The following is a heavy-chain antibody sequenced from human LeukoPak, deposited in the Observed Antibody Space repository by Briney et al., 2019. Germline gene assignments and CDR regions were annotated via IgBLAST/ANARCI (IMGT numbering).Heavy chain of an antibody. J-gene: IGHJ5*02. CDR3: ARRLTQYDCFDP. CDR1: GDIVSSNSVT. V-gene: IGHV6-1*01. CDR2: TYYRSTWYN. D-gene: IGHD2-2*01. Sequence: SQTLSLTCASSGDIVSSNSVTWNWIRQSPSRGLEWLGRTYYRSTWYNDYAVSVRGRITVNPDTSKNQFSLHLNSVTPEDTAVYYCARRLTQYDCFDPWGQGILVTVSS.